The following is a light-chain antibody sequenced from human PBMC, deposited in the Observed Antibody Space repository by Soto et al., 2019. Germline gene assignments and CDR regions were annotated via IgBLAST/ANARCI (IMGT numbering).Light chain of an antibody. Sequence: EIVLTQSPGTLSLSPGERATLSCRASQSDSSSYLAWYQQKPGQAPRLLIYGASSRATGIPDRFSGSGSGTDFTLTISRLEPEDFAVYYCQQYGRTFGQGTKVAIK. CDR1: QSDSSSY. J-gene: IGKJ1*01. CDR3: QQYGRT. CDR2: GAS. V-gene: IGKV3-20*01.